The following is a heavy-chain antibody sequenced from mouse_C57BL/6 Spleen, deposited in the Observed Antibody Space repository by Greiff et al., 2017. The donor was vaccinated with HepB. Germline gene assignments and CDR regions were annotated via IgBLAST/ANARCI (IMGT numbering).Heavy chain of an antibody. CDR3: ARMGPDWYFDV. J-gene: IGHJ1*03. CDR1: GYTFTSYW. V-gene: IGHV1-64*01. D-gene: IGHD4-1*01. Sequence: VQLQQPGAELVKPGASVKLSCKASGYTFTSYWMHWVKQRPGQGLEWIGMIHPNSGSTNYNEKFKSKATLTVDKSSSTAYMQLSSLTSEDSAVYYCARMGPDWYFDVWGTGTTVTVSS. CDR2: IHPNSGST.